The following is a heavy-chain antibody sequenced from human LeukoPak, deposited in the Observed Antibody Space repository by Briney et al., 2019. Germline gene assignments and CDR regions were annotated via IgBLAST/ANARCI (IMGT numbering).Heavy chain of an antibody. J-gene: IGHJ4*02. D-gene: IGHD2-21*02. CDR2: ISAYNGNT. Sequence: ASVKVSCKASGYTFTSYGISWVRQAPGQGLEWMGWISAYNGNTNYAQKFQGRVTMTRDMSTSTVYMELSSLRSEDTAVYYCARDGGGDCYFDYWGQGTLVTVSS. V-gene: IGHV1-18*01. CDR1: GYTFTSYG. CDR3: ARDGGGDCYFDY.